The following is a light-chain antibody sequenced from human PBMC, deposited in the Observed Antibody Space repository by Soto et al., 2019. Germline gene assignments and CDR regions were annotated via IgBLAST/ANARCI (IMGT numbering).Light chain of an antibody. J-gene: IGLJ1*01. CDR3: SSYSSSSTLV. CDR2: EGG. V-gene: IGLV2-14*02. CDR1: SSDVGNYNL. Sequence: QSALTQPASVSGSPGQSITISCTGTSSDVGNYNLVSWYQQYPGKAPKLMIYEGGKRPSGVSNRFSGSKSGNTASLTISGLQSEDEATYYCSSYSSSSTLVFGTGTKLTVL.